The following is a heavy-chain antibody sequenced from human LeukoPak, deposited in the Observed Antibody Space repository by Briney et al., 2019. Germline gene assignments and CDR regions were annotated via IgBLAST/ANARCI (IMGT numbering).Heavy chain of an antibody. CDR3: AKDRTYYSDFSAYYFSPPLQHC. CDR2: IFGSTGST. V-gene: IGHV3-23*01. D-gene: IGHD3-22*01. Sequence: GGSLRLSCVASRFTFTNYAMSWVRQAPGKGLEWVSGIFGSTGSTYYADSVKGRVTISRDNSRNTVYLQMNSLRAEDTAVYYCAKDRTYYSDFSAYYFSPPLQHCWGQGTLVTVSS. J-gene: IGHJ4*02. CDR1: RFTFTNYA.